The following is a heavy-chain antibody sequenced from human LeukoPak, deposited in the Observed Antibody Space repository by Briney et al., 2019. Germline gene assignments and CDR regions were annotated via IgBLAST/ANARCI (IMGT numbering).Heavy chain of an antibody. J-gene: IGHJ4*02. CDR1: GFTFSSYA. V-gene: IGHV3-30*18. CDR3: AKVVGATTPPSDY. Sequence: GGSLRLSCAASGFTFSSYAMSWVRQAPGKGLEWVAVISYDGSNKYYADSVKGRFTISRDNSKNTLYLQMNSLRAEDTAVYYCAKVVGATTPPSDYWGQGTLVTVSS. D-gene: IGHD1-26*01. CDR2: ISYDGSNK.